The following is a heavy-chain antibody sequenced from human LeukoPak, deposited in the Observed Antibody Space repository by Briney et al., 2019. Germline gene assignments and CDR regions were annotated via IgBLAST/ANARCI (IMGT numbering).Heavy chain of an antibody. V-gene: IGHV1-46*01. CDR1: GYTFTSYY. D-gene: IGHD3-22*01. CDR2: ISPSGGST. Sequence: ASVKVSCKASGYTFTSYYMHWVRQAPGQGLEWMGIISPSGGSTSYAQKFQGRVTMTRDTSTSTVYMELSSLRSEDTAVYYCASPRSSGAFDIWGQGTMVTVSS. J-gene: IGHJ3*02. CDR3: ASPRSSGAFDI.